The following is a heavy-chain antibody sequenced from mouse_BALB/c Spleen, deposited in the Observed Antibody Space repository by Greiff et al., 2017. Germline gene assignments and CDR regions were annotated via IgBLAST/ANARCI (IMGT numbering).Heavy chain of an antibody. J-gene: IGHJ4*01. Sequence: EVKLVESGGGLVQPGGSLRLSCATSGFTFSDFYMEWVRQPPGKRLEWIAASRNKANDYTTEYSASVKGRFIVSRDTSQSILYLQMNALRAEDTAIYYCARDALIYYDYDAMDYWGQGTSVTVSS. D-gene: IGHD2-1*01. CDR3: ARDALIYYDYDAMDY. CDR2: SRNKANDYTT. V-gene: IGHV7-1*02. CDR1: GFTFSDFY.